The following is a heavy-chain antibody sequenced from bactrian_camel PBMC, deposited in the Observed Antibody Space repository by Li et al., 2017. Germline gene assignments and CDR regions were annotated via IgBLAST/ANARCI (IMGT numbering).Heavy chain of an antibody. CDR3: ATNPPRQPRDDDEPSCDEYRE. J-gene: IGHJ4*01. CDR2: FYRDGDT. Sequence: HVQLVESGGGSVQPGGSLRLSCTATGFTFEDVHAAWYRQAPGRRCELVSAFYRDGDTYYSRSVKGRFTISRDNDKRRVYLQMESLRPEDSADYFCATNPPRQPRDDDEPSCDEYREWGQGTQVTVS. CDR1: GFTFEDVH. V-gene: IGHV3S9*01. D-gene: IGHD4*01.